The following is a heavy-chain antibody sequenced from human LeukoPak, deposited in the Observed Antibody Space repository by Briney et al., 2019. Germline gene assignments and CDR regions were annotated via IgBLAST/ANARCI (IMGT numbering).Heavy chain of an antibody. D-gene: IGHD2-2*01. V-gene: IGHV5-51*01. Sequence: GESLKISCKGSGYSFTSYWIGWVRQMPGKGLEWMGIIYPGDSDTRYSPSFQGQVTISADKSISTAYLQWSSLKASDTAMYYCARPLRSSLWPDAFDIWGQGTVVTVSS. CDR3: ARPLRSSLWPDAFDI. CDR2: IYPGDSDT. CDR1: GYSFTSYW. J-gene: IGHJ3*02.